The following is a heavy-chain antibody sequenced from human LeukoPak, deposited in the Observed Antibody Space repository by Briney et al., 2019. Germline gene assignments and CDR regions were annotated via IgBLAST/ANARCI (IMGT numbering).Heavy chain of an antibody. V-gene: IGHV4-34*01. CDR3: ARAGGRVGSSLDFDY. J-gene: IGHJ4*02. CDR2: INHSGST. CDR1: GFTFSDYY. D-gene: IGHD6-6*01. Sequence: PGGSLRLSCAASGFTFSDYYMSWIRQPPGKGPEWIGEINHSGSTNHNPSLKSRVTISVDASKNQFSLKLSSVTAADTSVYYCARAGGRVGSSLDFDYWGQGTPVTVSS.